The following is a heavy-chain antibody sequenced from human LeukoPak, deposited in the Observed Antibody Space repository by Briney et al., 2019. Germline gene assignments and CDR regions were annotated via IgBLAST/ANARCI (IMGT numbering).Heavy chain of an antibody. Sequence: PSETMSLTCAVYGGSFSGYYWSWIRQPPGKGLEWIGEINHSGSTNYNPSLKSRVTISVDTSKNQFSLKLSSVTAADTALYYCARAGRIQLRYYYYYYGMDVWGQGTTVTVSS. CDR2: INHSGST. V-gene: IGHV4-34*01. CDR3: ARAGRIQLRYYYYYYGMDV. CDR1: GGSFSGYY. D-gene: IGHD5-18*01. J-gene: IGHJ6*02.